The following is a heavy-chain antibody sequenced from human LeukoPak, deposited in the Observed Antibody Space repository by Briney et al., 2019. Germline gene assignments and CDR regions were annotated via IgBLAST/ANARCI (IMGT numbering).Heavy chain of an antibody. V-gene: IGHV3-7*05. Sequence: GGSLRLSCAASGFTFSSYWMSWVRQAPGKGLEWVANIKQDGSEKMYVDSVKGRFIISRDNAENSLYLQMNSLRAEDTAVYHCVRDCWGTPHGVDGFDIWGQGTMVTVSS. CDR3: VRDCWGTPHGVDGFDI. CDR1: GFTFSSYW. CDR2: IKQDGSEK. D-gene: IGHD7-27*01. J-gene: IGHJ3*02.